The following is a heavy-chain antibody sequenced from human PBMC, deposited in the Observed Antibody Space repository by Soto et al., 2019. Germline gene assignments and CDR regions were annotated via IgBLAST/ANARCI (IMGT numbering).Heavy chain of an antibody. Sequence: KPSETLSLTCTVSGGSISSYYWSWIRQPPGKGLEWIGYIYYSGSTNYNPSLKSRVTISVDTSKNQFSLKLSSVTAADTAVYYCARSRPGYYDFWSGYSFDYWGQGTLVTVSS. D-gene: IGHD3-3*01. V-gene: IGHV4-59*01. CDR1: GGSISSYY. CDR3: ARSRPGYYDFWSGYSFDY. CDR2: IYYSGST. J-gene: IGHJ4*02.